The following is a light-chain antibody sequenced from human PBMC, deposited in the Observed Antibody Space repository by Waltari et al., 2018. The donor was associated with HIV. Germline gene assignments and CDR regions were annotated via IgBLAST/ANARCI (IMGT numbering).Light chain of an antibody. CDR1: QSVSGY. CDR2: DAS. Sequence: ESVLTQSPATLSLSPGVRATLSCRASQSVSGYLAWYQQKPGQAPRLLIYDASSRATGIPARFSGSESGTDFTLTISSLEPEDFAVYYCHQRSNWPQTFGQGTKVEIK. CDR3: HQRSNWPQT. J-gene: IGKJ1*01. V-gene: IGKV3-11*01.